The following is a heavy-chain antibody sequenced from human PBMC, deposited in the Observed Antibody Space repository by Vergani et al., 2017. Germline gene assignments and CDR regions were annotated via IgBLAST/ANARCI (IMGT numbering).Heavy chain of an antibody. J-gene: IGHJ4*02. Sequence: VQLVQSGAEVKKPGSSVKVSCKASGGTFSSYAISWVRQAPGKGLEWVSAISGSGGSTYYADSVKGRFTISRDNAKNSLYLQMNSLRAEDTAVYYCARDWVAYYDFWSGYNRVDYWGQGTLVTVSS. CDR3: ARDWVAYYDFWSGYNRVDY. CDR1: GGTFSSYA. V-gene: IGHV3-23*04. CDR2: ISGSGGST. D-gene: IGHD3-3*01.